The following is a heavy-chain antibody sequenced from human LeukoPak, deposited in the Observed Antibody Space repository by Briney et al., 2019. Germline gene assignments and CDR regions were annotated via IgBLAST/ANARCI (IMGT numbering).Heavy chain of an antibody. J-gene: IGHJ4*02. CDR2: INPNSGGT. CDR1: GYTFTGYY. V-gene: IGHV1-2*02. CDR3: AGDKHYYDSSGYLPFDY. D-gene: IGHD3-22*01. Sequence: ASVKVSCKASGYTFTGYYMHWVRQAPGQGLEWMGWINPNSGGTNYAQKFQGRVTMTRDTSISTAYMELSRLRSDDTAVYYCAGDKHYYDSSGYLPFDYWGQGTLVTVS.